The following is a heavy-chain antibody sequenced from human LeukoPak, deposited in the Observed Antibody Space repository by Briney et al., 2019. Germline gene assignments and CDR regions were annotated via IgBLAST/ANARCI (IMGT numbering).Heavy chain of an antibody. J-gene: IGHJ4*02. CDR1: AYTFTNYC. V-gene: IGHV5-51*01. CDR2: IYPGDSDS. CDR3: ARLDTSMVCYSDN. Sequence: GESLKISCKGSAYTFTNYCLGWVRQLPGKGLEWMGIIYPGDSDSRYSPSFQGLVTISADKSISTAYLQWSSLRASDTAMYYCARLDTSMVCYSDNWGQGTLVTVSS. D-gene: IGHD5-18*01.